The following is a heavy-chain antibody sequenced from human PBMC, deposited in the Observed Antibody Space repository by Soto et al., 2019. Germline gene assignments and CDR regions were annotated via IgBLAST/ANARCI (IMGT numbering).Heavy chain of an antibody. J-gene: IGHJ4*02. V-gene: IGHV4-34*01. Sequence: QVQLQQWGAGLLKPSETLSLTCAVYGGSFSGYYWSWIRQPPGKGLEWIGEINHSGSTNYTPSLKSRVTISVDTSKNQFSLKLSSVTAADTAVYYCARVPRYYGSGSYWIDYWGQGTLVTVSS. CDR1: GGSFSGYY. CDR2: INHSGST. CDR3: ARVPRYYGSGSYWIDY. D-gene: IGHD3-10*01.